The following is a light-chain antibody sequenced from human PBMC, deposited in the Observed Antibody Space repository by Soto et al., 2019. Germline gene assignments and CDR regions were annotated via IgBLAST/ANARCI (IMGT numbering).Light chain of an antibody. J-gene: IGKJ2*01. Sequence: DLQMTQSPSSLSASVGDRVTITCRASQGISRWLAWYQQKAEKAPKSLIYAASNLQSGVPSRFSGSGSGTDFTLTINSLQPEDFATYFCQQYNSVPYTFGQGTKLEIK. CDR2: AAS. CDR3: QQYNSVPYT. V-gene: IGKV1D-16*01. CDR1: QGISRW.